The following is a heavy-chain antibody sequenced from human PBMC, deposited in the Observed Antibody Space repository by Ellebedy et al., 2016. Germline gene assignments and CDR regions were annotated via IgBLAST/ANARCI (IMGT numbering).Heavy chain of an antibody. V-gene: IGHV3-33*08. CDR1: GFTFSSYA. CDR2: IWYDGSNK. CDR3: ARVAQYSSGWGDFDY. Sequence: GGSLRLSXAASGFTFSSYAMHWVRQAPGKGLEWVAVIWYDGSNKYYADSVKGRFTMSRDNFKNTVYLQMNSLRAEDTGVYYCARVAQYSSGWGDFDYWGQGTLVTVSS. J-gene: IGHJ4*02. D-gene: IGHD6-19*01.